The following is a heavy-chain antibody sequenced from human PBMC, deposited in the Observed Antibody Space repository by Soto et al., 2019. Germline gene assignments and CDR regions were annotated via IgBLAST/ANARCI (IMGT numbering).Heavy chain of an antibody. D-gene: IGHD3-22*01. Sequence: ASVKVSCKASGYTFTSYAMHWVRQAPGQRLEWMGWINAGNGNTKYSQKFQGRVTITRDTSASTAYMELSSLRSEDTAVYYCASFSSGYYYSSCWYFDLWGRGTLVTVS. V-gene: IGHV1-3*01. CDR2: INAGNGNT. CDR3: ASFSSGYYYSSCWYFDL. CDR1: GYTFTSYA. J-gene: IGHJ2*01.